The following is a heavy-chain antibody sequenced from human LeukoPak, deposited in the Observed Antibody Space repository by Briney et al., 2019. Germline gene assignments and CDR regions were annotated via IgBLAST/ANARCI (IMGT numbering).Heavy chain of an antibody. CDR2: INHSGST. V-gene: IGHV4-34*01. D-gene: IGHD6-6*01. CDR1: GGSFSGYY. Sequence: PSETLSLTCAVYGGSFSGYYWSWIRQPPGKGLEWIGEINHSGSTNYNPSLKSRVTISVDTSKNQFSLKLSSVTAADTAVYYCARYVYSSSPFDYWGQGTLVTASS. CDR3: ARYVYSSSPFDY. J-gene: IGHJ4*02.